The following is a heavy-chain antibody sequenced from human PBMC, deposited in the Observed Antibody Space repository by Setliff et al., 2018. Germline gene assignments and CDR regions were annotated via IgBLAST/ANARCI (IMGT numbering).Heavy chain of an antibody. J-gene: IGHJ6*02. CDR1: GFTFSDAW. D-gene: IGHD3-9*01. V-gene: IGHV3-21*06. CDR3: ARDGYFDPHYYYGVDA. CDR2: ISSSSSYI. Sequence: TGGSLRLSCAASGFTFSDAWMNWVRQAPGKGLEWVSSISSSSSYIFYADSVKGRFTISRDNAKNSVHLQMNSLTAEDTAVYYCARDGYFDPHYYYGVDAWGQGTTVTVSS.